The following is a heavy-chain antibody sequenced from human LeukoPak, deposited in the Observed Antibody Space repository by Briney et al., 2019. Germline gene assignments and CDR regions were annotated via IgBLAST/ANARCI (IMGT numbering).Heavy chain of an antibody. Sequence: PGGSLRLSCAASGFTFSSYGMHWVRQAPGRGLEWVAVIWYDGSNKYYADSVKGRFTISRDNSKNTLYLQMNSLRVEDTAVYHCAKWVDWSPPAGMDVWGQGTTVTVSS. D-gene: IGHD3-9*01. J-gene: IGHJ6*02. CDR2: IWYDGSNK. CDR3: AKWVDWSPPAGMDV. CDR1: GFTFSSYG. V-gene: IGHV3-33*06.